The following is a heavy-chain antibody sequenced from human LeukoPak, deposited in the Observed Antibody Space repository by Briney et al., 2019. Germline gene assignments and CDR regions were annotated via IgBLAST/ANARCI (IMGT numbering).Heavy chain of an antibody. CDR3: AKDQAGPIAAAGNFDY. J-gene: IGHJ4*02. V-gene: IGHV3-23*01. Sequence: GGSLRLSCAASGFTFSSYAMSWVRQAPGKGLEGVSAISGSGGSTYYADSVKGRFTISRDNSKNTLYLQMNSLRAEDTAVYYCAKDQAGPIAAAGNFDYWGQGTLVTVSS. CDR2: ISGSGGST. CDR1: GFTFSSYA. D-gene: IGHD6-13*01.